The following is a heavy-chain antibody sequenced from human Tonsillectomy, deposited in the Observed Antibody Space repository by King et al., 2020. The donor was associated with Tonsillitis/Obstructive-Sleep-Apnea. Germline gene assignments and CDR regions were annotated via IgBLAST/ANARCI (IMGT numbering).Heavy chain of an antibody. D-gene: IGHD6-13*01. V-gene: IGHV4-61*01. Sequence: QLQESGPGLVKPSETLSLTCTVSGGSVSSGSYYWSWIRQPPGKGLEWIGYIYYSGSTNYNPSLKSRVTISVDTSKNQFSLKLSSVTAADTAVYYCARDVGQQLGLIYHYYYMDVWGKGTTVTVSS. J-gene: IGHJ6*03. CDR3: ARDVGQQLGLIYHYYYMDV. CDR1: GGSVSSGSYY. CDR2: IYYSGST.